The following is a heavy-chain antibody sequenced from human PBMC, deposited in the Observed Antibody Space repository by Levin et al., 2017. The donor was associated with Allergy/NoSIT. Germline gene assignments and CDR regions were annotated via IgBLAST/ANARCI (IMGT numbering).Heavy chain of an antibody. CDR3: ARELNVVVPTASSYYYYGMDG. Sequence: GASVKVSCKASGYTFTDYYMHWVRQAPGQGLEWMGWIYPYSGGSNYAQNFQGRVTMTRDTSISTAYMELSRLRSDDTAVYYCARELNVVVPTASSYYYYGMDGWGQGTTVTVSS. CDR1: GYTFTDYY. J-gene: IGHJ6*02. CDR2: IYPYSGGS. V-gene: IGHV1-2*02. D-gene: IGHD2-2*01.